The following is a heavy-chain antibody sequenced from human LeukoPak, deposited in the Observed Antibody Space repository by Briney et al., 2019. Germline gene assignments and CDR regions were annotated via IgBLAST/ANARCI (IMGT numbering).Heavy chain of an antibody. J-gene: IGHJ4*02. CDR1: GYTFTSYG. CDR2: ISAYSGNT. Sequence: ASVKVSCKASGYTFTSYGISWVRQAPGQGLEWMGWISAYSGNTNYAQKLQSRVTMTTDTSTSTAYMELRSLRSDDTAVYYCARPTYYYDSSGYYSTPGFDYWGQGTLVTVSS. D-gene: IGHD3-22*01. V-gene: IGHV1-18*01. CDR3: ARPTYYYDSSGYYSTPGFDY.